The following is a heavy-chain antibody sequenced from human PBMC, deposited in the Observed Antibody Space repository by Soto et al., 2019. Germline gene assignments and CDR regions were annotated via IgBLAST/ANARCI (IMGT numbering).Heavy chain of an antibody. V-gene: IGHV1-69*13. CDR1: GGTFSSYA. Sequence: ASVKVSCKASGGTFSSYAISWVRQAPGQGLEWMGGIIPIFGTANYAQKFQGRVTITADESINTAFMEVANLRSDDTAIYSCARASPAHYFDNWGLGTLVTVSS. CDR2: IIPIFGTA. CDR3: ARASPAHYFDN. J-gene: IGHJ4*02.